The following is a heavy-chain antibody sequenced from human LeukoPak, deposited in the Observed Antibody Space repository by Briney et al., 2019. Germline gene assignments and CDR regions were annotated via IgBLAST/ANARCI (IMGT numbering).Heavy chain of an antibody. Sequence: GESLKISCKGSGYSFTSYWISWVRHMPGKGLEWMGRNVPSDSYTNYSPSFQGHVTISADKSISTAYLQWISLKASDTAMYYCARRVKLGYCSSTSCFTLPDAFDIWGQGTMVTVSS. CDR2: NVPSDSYT. CDR3: ARRVKLGYCSSTSCFTLPDAFDI. J-gene: IGHJ3*02. V-gene: IGHV5-10-1*01. D-gene: IGHD2-2*02. CDR1: GYSFTSYW.